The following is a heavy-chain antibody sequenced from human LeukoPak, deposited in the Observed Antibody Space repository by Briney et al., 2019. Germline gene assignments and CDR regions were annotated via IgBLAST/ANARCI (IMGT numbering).Heavy chain of an antibody. J-gene: IGHJ3*02. CDR2: IIPIFGTA. CDR3: ARGTWAPPPERNDAFDI. D-gene: IGHD7-27*01. Sequence: GASVKVSCKASGGTFSSYAISWVRQAPGQGLEWMGGIIPIFGTANYAQKFQGRVTITTDESTSTAYMELSSLRSEDTAVYYCARGTWAPPPERNDAFDIWGQGTMVTVSS. CDR1: GGTFSSYA. V-gene: IGHV1-69*05.